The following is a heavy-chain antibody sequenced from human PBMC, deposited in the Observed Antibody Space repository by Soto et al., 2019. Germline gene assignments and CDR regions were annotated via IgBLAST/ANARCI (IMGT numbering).Heavy chain of an antibody. CDR3: ARTLVGATKIYYYGMDV. CDR2: INPNSGGT. CDR1: GYTFTGYY. V-gene: IGHV1-2*02. J-gene: IGHJ6*02. Sequence: ASVKVSCKASGYTFTGYYMHWVRQAPGQGLEWMGWINPNSGGTNYAQKFQGRVTMTRDTSTSTAYMELSSLRSEDTAVYYCARTLVGATKIYYYGMDVWGQGTTVTVSS. D-gene: IGHD1-26*01.